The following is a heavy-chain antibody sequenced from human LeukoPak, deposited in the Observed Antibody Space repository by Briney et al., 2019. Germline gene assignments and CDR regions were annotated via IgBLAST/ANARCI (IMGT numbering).Heavy chain of an antibody. J-gene: IGHJ5*02. V-gene: IGHV3-21*01. CDR1: GFTFSSYS. CDR2: ISSSSSYI. CDR3: ARGGPGYSSGWLWFDP. D-gene: IGHD6-19*01. Sequence: GGSLRLSCAASGFTFSSYSMNWVRQAPGKGLEWVSSISSSSSYIYYADSVKGRFTISRDNAKNSLYLQMNSLRAEDTAVYYCARGGPGYSSGWLWFDPWGQGTLSPSPQ.